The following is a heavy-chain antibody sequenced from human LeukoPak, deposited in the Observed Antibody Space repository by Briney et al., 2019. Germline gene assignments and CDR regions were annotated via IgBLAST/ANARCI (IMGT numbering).Heavy chain of an antibody. V-gene: IGHV3-48*04. D-gene: IGHD3-10*01. CDR2: IGLSSTTI. CDR1: GFTFSNAW. CDR3: ARGYGSGIFYS. Sequence: PGGSLRLSCAASGFTFSNAWMSWVRQAPGKGLEWVSYIGLSSTTIYYADSVKGRFTISRDNAKNSVYLQMNSLRVEDTAIYYCARGYGSGIFYSWGQGALVTVSS. J-gene: IGHJ5*01.